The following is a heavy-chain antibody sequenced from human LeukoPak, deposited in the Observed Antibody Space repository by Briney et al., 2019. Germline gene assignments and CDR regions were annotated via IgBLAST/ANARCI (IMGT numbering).Heavy chain of an antibody. CDR3: ASLDTAMVGFDY. D-gene: IGHD5-18*01. J-gene: IGHJ4*02. Sequence: GSLRLSCAASGFTFSSYGMHWVRQPPGKGLEWVGEIYLRGNTNYNPSLESRVTISVDESKTQLSLRLESVTAADTAVYYCASLDTAMVGFDYWGQGTLVTVSS. V-gene: IGHV4-4*02. CDR2: IYLRGNT. CDR1: GFTFSSYG.